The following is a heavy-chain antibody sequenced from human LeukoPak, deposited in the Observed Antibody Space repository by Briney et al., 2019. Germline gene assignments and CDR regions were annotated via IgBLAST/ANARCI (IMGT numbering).Heavy chain of an antibody. CDR3: ARERGGYYYDSSGYYGGTYFDY. D-gene: IGHD3-22*01. J-gene: IGHJ4*02. Sequence: GGSLRLSCAASGFTVSSNYMSWVRQAPGKGLEWVSVIYSGGSTYYADSVKGRFTISRDNSKNTLYLQMNSLRAEDTAVYHCARERGGYYYDSSGYYGGTYFDYWGQGTLVTVSS. CDR1: GFTVSSNY. CDR2: IYSGGST. V-gene: IGHV3-66*01.